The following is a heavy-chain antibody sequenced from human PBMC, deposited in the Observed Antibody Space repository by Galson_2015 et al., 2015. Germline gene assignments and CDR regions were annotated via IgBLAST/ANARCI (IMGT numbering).Heavy chain of an antibody. CDR3: ARGGTFTSG. Sequence: SVKVPCKASGYTFTTFPITWVRQAPGQGLEWMGRITTHNGNTNYAQKLQGRVTMTTDTSTSTAYMELRGLRSDDTAVYYCARGGTFTSGWGQGTLVIVSS. J-gene: IGHJ4*02. D-gene: IGHD1-26*01. V-gene: IGHV1-18*01. CDR1: GYTFTTFP. CDR2: ITTHNGNT.